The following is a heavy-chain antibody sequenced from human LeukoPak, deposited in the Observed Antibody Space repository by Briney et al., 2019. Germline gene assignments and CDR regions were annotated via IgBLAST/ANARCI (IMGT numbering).Heavy chain of an antibody. J-gene: IGHJ4*02. CDR1: GGSISRSDW. CDR2: IFHSGST. CDR3: ARDRPYYYESSGDHRGYYFDY. Sequence: SGTLSLTCAVSGGSISRSDWWSWVRQSPGKGLKWIGEIFHSGSTKYNPSLKSRVTISVDKSKNQFSLNLTSVTAADTAMYYCARDRPYYYESSGDHRGYYFDYWGQGTLVTVSS. V-gene: IGHV4-4*02. D-gene: IGHD3-22*01.